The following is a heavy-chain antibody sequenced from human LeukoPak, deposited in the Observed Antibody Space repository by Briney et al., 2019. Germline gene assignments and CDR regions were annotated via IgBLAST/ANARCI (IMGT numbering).Heavy chain of an antibody. Sequence: GGSLRLSCAASGFTFSSYAMSWVRQAPGKGLEWVSAISGSGGSTYYADSVKGRFTVSRDNSKNTLYLQMNRLRAEDTAVYYCAKDLRRAAAGTLDYWGQGTLVTVSS. CDR2: ISGSGGST. CDR3: AKDLRRAAAGTLDY. V-gene: IGHV3-23*01. D-gene: IGHD6-13*01. CDR1: GFTFSSYA. J-gene: IGHJ4*02.